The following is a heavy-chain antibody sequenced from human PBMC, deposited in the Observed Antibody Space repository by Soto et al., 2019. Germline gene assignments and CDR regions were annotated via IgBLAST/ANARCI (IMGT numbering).Heavy chain of an antibody. D-gene: IGHD1-1*01. CDR2: IVVGSGNT. V-gene: IGHV1-58*01. CDR1: GFTFTSSA. J-gene: IGHJ6*02. CDR3: AALGTEDYYYYGMDA. Sequence: GASVKVSCKASGFTFTSSAVQWVRQARGQRLEWIGWIVVGSGNTNYAQKFQERVTITRDMSTSTTYMELSSLRSEDTAVYYCAALGTEDYYYYGMDAWGQGTTVTVSS.